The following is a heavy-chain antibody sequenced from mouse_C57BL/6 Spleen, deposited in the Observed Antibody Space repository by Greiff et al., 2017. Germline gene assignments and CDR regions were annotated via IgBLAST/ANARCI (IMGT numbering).Heavy chain of an antibody. CDR2: IYPGNSDT. D-gene: IGHD3-2*02. Sequence: LKQSGTVLARPGASVKMSCKTSGYTFTSYWMHWVKQRPGQGLEWIGAIYPGNSDTSYNQKFKGKAKLTAVTSASTAYMELSSLTNEDSAVYYCTKTAQATAWFAYWGQGTLVTVSA. V-gene: IGHV1-5*01. J-gene: IGHJ3*01. CDR3: TKTAQATAWFAY. CDR1: GYTFTSYW.